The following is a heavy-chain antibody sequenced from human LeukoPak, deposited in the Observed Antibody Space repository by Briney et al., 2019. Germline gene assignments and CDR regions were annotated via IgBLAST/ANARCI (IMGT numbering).Heavy chain of an antibody. CDR3: ARDFYYYDSSGYYSGFDY. CDR1: GFTFSSYS. D-gene: IGHD3-22*01. CDR2: ISSGSSTI. J-gene: IGHJ4*02. V-gene: IGHV3-48*04. Sequence: GGSLRLSCAASGFTFSSYSMNWVRQAPGKGLEWVSYISSGSSTIYYADSVKGRFTISRDNAKNSLYLQMNSLRAEDTAVYYCARDFYYYDSSGYYSGFDYWGQGTLVTVSS.